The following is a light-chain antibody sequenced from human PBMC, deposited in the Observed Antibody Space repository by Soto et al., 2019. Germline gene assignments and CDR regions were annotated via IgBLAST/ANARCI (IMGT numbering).Light chain of an antibody. V-gene: IGKV3-11*01. CDR1: RSVRCY. CDR2: DAS. CDR3: QQRYAWPPIT. Sequence: EIVLTQSPATLSLSPGERATLSCRASRSVRCYLDWYQQKPGQAPRLLIYDASNRAACIPARFSGSGSETDFTLTISNLEPEDFAVYYCQQRYAWPPITFGQGTRLEIK. J-gene: IGKJ5*01.